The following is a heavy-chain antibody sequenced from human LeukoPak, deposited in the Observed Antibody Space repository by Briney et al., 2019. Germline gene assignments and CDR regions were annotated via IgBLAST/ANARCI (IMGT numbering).Heavy chain of an antibody. D-gene: IGHD3-16*01. V-gene: IGHV1-18*01. CDR3: ARDRALIKRLPFN. J-gene: IGHJ4*02. CDR1: GYTFTSYG. CDR2: ISAYNGNT. Sequence: ASVKVSCKASGYTFTSYGISWVRQASGQGLEWMGWISAYNGNTNHAQKLQGRATMTTDTSTSTAYMELRSLRSDDTAVYYCARDRALIKRLPFNWGQGTLVTVSS.